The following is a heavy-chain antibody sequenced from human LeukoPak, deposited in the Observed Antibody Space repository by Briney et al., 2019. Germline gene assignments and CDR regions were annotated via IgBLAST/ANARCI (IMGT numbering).Heavy chain of an antibody. CDR3: ARGLVGANNL. V-gene: IGHV3-21*01. D-gene: IGHD1-26*01. CDR2: ISSSSSYI. J-gene: IGHJ5*02. Sequence: PGGSLRLSCAPSGFTFSSYSMNWVRQAPGKGLEWVSSISSSSSYIYYADSVKGRFNISRDNAKNSLYLQMNSLRAEDTAVYYCARGLVGANNLWGQGTLVTVSS. CDR1: GFTFSSYS.